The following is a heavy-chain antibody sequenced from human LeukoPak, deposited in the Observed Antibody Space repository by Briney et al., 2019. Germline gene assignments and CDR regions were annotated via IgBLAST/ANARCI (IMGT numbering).Heavy chain of an antibody. J-gene: IGHJ4*02. Sequence: GGSLRLSCAVSGFTFSNAWMRWVRQAPGKGLEWVGRIKSKTDGGTTDYAAPVKGRFTISRDDSKNTLYLQMNSLKADVTAVYYCTTVLSSGHDYWGQGTLVTVSS. V-gene: IGHV3-15*01. D-gene: IGHD3-22*01. CDR3: TTVLSSGHDY. CDR2: IKSKTDGGTT. CDR1: GFTFSNAW.